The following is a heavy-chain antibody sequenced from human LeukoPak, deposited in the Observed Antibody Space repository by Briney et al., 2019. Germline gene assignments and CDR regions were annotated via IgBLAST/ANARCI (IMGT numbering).Heavy chain of an antibody. J-gene: IGHJ4*02. CDR2: IYYSGST. Sequence: PSETLSLTCTVSGGSISSSSYYWGWIRQPPGKGLEWIGSIYYSGSTYYNPSLKSRVTISVDTSKNQFSLKLSSVTAADTAVYYCARALSRGSGSYPHFDYWGQGTLVTVSS. CDR3: ARALSRGSGSYPHFDY. V-gene: IGHV4-39*07. CDR1: GGSISSSSYY. D-gene: IGHD3-10*01.